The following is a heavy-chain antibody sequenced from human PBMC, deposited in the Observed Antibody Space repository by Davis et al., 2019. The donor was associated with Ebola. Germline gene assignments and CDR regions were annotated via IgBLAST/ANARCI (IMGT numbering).Heavy chain of an antibody. V-gene: IGHV5-10-1*01. D-gene: IGHD3-10*02. CDR1: GYSFTSYW. CDR3: ARLGYTYVLTSDY. CDR2: IDPSDSYT. Sequence: GGSLRLSCKGSGYSFTSYWISWVRQMPGKGLEWMGRIDPSDSYTNYSPSFQGHVTISADKSISTAYLQWSSLKASDTAMYYCARLGYTYVLTSDYWGQGTLVTVSS. J-gene: IGHJ4*02.